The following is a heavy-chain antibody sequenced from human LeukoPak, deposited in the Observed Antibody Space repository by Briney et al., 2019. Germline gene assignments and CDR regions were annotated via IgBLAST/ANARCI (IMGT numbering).Heavy chain of an antibody. CDR2: ITGDYAT. V-gene: IGHV3-23*01. CDR1: GFTFSNFA. D-gene: IGHD3-22*01. J-gene: IGHJ5*02. CDR3: AKGAASGLVDWFDP. Sequence: GGSLRLSCAASGFTFSNFAMMWVRQAPGKGLEWVSSITGDYATYSADPAKGRFTTSRDNSKNIVYLQMDSLRDDDTAVYYCAKGAASGLVDWFDPWGQGTPVTVSS.